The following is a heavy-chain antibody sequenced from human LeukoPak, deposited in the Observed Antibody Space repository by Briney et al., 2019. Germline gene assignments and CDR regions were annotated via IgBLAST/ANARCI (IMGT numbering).Heavy chain of an antibody. D-gene: IGHD3-10*01. CDR2: IYSGGST. J-gene: IGHJ6*02. Sequence: GGSLRLSCAASGFTVSSNYMSWVRQAPGKGLEWVSVIYSGGSTYYADSVKGRFTISRDNSKNTLYLQMNSLRAEDTAAYYCARDGITMVRGYYYYGMDVWGQGTTVTVSS. V-gene: IGHV3-53*01. CDR3: ARDGITMVRGYYYYGMDV. CDR1: GFTVSSNY.